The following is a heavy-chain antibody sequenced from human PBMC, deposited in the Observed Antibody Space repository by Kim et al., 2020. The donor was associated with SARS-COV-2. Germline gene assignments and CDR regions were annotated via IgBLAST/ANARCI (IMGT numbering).Heavy chain of an antibody. CDR2: IIPIFGTA. D-gene: IGHD3-22*01. CDR1: GGTFSSYA. J-gene: IGHJ4*02. Sequence: SVKVSCKASGGTFSSYAISWVRQAPGQGLEWMGGIIPIFGTANYAQKFQGRVTITADESTSTAYMELSSLRSEDTAVYYCARDGTYYYDSSGTRYFDYWGQGTLVTVSS. V-gene: IGHV1-69*13. CDR3: ARDGTYYYDSSGTRYFDY.